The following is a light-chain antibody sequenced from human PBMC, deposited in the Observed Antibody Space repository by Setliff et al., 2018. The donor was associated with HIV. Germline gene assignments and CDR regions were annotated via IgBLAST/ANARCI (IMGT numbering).Light chain of an antibody. V-gene: IGLV2-14*03. CDR1: SSDVGSRYNY. Sequence: QSALTQPASVSGSPGQSITTTCTGTSSDVGSRYNYVSWYQQHPGKAPKLLIFDVTYRPSGVSNRFSGSKSGNTASLTISGLQDEDEADYYCCSYLSTNNYVFGTGTKV. CDR3: CSYLSTNNYV. CDR2: DVT. J-gene: IGLJ1*01.